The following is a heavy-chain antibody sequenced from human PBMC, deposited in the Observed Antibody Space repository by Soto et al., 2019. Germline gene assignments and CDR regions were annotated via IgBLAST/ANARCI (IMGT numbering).Heavy chain of an antibody. CDR1: GDNFTNLP. CDR3: ARDHFSGVTWAHFFAH. Sequence: QVQLVQSGAEVAKPGSSVKVSLKASGDNFTNLPPTGVGQAPGQGLVWMGGIIPALDMIKYAEKFQGRVPITADESTSTAYMQLSSLTSEDTAVYYCARDHFSGVTWAHFFAHWGQGTLVTVSS. D-gene: IGHD3-10*01. V-gene: IGHV1-69*01. CDR2: IIPALDMI. J-gene: IGHJ5*02.